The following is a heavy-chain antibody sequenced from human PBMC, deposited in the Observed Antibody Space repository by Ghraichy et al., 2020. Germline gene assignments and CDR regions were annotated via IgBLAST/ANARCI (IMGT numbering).Heavy chain of an antibody. CDR1: GFDFTTHA. D-gene: IGHD6-19*01. CDR3: TRDPPGSGWSFDC. CDR2: IWSDGSHK. V-gene: IGHV3-33*01. Sequence: GGSLRLSCAASGFDFTTHAMHWVRQAPGKGLEWVAMIWSDGSHKHYPDSVKGRFTIYRDNSKDTVYLEINILRAEESAMYYCTRDPPGSGWSFDCCGQGSLVTVSS. J-gene: IGHJ4*02.